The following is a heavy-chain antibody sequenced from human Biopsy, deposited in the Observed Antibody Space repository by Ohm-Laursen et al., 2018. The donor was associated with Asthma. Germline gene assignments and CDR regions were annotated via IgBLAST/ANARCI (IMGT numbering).Heavy chain of an antibody. Sequence: SLRLSCAASGFTFSNYGMHWVRQAPGKGLEWVAVISFDGSNKDFADSVKGRFTVSRDSSRNTLYLQLSTLRVEDTAVYFCAKITTDRQKANNWFDPWGQGTLVTVSS. J-gene: IGHJ5*02. D-gene: IGHD3-22*01. CDR3: AKITTDRQKANNWFDP. CDR2: ISFDGSNK. CDR1: GFTFSNYG. V-gene: IGHV3-30*18.